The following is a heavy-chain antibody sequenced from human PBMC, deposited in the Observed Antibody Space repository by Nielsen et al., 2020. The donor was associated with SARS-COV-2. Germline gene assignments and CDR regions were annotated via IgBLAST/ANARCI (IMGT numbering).Heavy chain of an antibody. J-gene: IGHJ5*02. Sequence: ASVKVSCKASGYTFTSYAMNWVRQAPGQGLEWMGWFNPGSGGTKYAQKFQGRVTTTRDMSVNTAYMELSGLTSDDTAIYYCARGAQQWLADSWGQGTLVTVSS. D-gene: IGHD6-19*01. CDR1: GYTFTSYA. CDR3: ARGAQQWLADS. CDR2: FNPGSGGT. V-gene: IGHV1-2*02.